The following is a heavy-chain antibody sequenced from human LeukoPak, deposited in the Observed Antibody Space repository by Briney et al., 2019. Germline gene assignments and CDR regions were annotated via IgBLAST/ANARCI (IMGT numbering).Heavy chain of an antibody. J-gene: IGHJ5*02. D-gene: IGHD2-2*01. CDR1: GGSISSSSYY. V-gene: IGHV4-39*07. CDR2: IYYSGST. CDR3: ARDLGNDIVVVPATNNWFDP. Sequence: SETLSLTCTVSGGSISSSSYYWGWIRQPPGKGLEWIGSIYYSGSTYYNPSLKSRVTISVDTSKNQFSLKLSSVTAADTAVYYCARDLGNDIVVVPATNNWFDPWGQGTLVTVSS.